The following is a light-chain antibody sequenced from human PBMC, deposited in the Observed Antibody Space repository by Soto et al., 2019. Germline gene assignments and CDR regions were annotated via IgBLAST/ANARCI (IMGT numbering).Light chain of an antibody. J-gene: IGKJ5*01. CDR3: QQRSNWVT. V-gene: IGKV3D-20*02. CDR2: GAS. CDR1: QSVSSYY. Sequence: EIVLTQSPGTLSLSPGERATLSCRASQSVSSYYLAWYHQRPGQAPRLLIYGASSRATGIPDRFSGSGSGTDFTLTISSLEPEDFAVYYCQQRSNWVTFGQGTRLEIK.